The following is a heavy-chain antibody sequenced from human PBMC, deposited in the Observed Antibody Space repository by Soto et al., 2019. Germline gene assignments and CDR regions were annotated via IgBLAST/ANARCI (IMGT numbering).Heavy chain of an antibody. CDR3: ARTERDFYGLDV. V-gene: IGHV3-13*05. Sequence: EVQLVESGGGLVQPGGSLRLSCEASGFTFRNYDMHWVRQGTGKGLEWVSGISAAGDPDYADSVEGRFTISRENAQNSFFLQMNSLRVCDTAVYYCARTERDFYGLDVWGQGTTVIVSS. J-gene: IGHJ6*02. CDR2: ISAAGDP. CDR1: GFTFRNYD.